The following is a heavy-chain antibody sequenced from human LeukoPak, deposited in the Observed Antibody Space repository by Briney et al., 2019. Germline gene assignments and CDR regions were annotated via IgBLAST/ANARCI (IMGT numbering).Heavy chain of an antibody. D-gene: IGHD3-3*01. Sequence: GGSLRLSCAASGFTFSSFSMNWVRQSPGKGLEWISSISSNNNYLHYADSVKGRFTISRDNAKSSLFLQMHSLTAEDTAIYYCARSQTRVGVVIGNWGQGTLVTVSS. J-gene: IGHJ4*02. CDR1: GFTFSSFS. CDR3: ARSQTRVGVVIGN. CDR2: ISSNNNYL. V-gene: IGHV3-21*01.